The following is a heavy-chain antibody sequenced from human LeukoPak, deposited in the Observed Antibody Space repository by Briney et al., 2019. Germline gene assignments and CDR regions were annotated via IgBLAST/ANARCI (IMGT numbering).Heavy chain of an antibody. CDR3: AKADPKYSSGRYDAFDI. CDR1: GFTFSSYW. D-gene: IGHD6-19*01. J-gene: IGHJ3*02. V-gene: IGHV3-74*01. CDR2: IASDGSST. Sequence: GGSLRLSCAASGFTFSSYWMNWVRQAPGKGLVWVSRIASDGSSTTYADSVKGRFSISRDNAKNTLYLQMNSLRAEDTAVYYRAKADPKYSSGRYDAFDIWGQGTMVTVSS.